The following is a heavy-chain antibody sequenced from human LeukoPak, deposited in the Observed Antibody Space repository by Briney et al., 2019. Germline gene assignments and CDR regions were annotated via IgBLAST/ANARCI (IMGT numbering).Heavy chain of an antibody. V-gene: IGHV4-59*08. J-gene: IGHJ5*01. D-gene: IGHD4-11*01. Sequence: SETLSLTCTVSGGSISGYYWTWIRQLPGKGLEWIGYIYNSGINNYNASLKSRVTVSVDTSKNQFSLRLTSVTAADTAVYYCARSVPSLDYLFDSWGHGTLVTVSS. CDR3: ARSVPSLDYLFDS. CDR1: GGSISGYY. CDR2: IYNSGIN.